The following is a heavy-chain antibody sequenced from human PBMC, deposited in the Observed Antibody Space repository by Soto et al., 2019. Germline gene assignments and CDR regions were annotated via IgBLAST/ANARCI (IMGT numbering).Heavy chain of an antibody. CDR2: INDDGSST. D-gene: IGHD1-1*01. CDR3: TRAPRSTPTGTGPF. Sequence: GGSLRLSCAASGFTFSMYWMHWVRQVPGKGPEWVSRINDDGSSTNYADSVKGRFTISRDNAKNTLYLQMNDLRAEDTAVYYCTRAPRSTPTGTGPFWGQGTLVTVSS. J-gene: IGHJ4*02. V-gene: IGHV3-74*01. CDR1: GFTFSMYW.